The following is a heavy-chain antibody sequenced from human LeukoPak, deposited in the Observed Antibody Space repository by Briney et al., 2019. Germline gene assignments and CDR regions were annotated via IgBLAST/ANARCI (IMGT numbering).Heavy chain of an antibody. CDR3: AIPPGYCGNDCSFDH. V-gene: IGHV5-51*01. CDR2: IYPGDYET. Sequence: GESLKISCEGSGYSFSNYWIGWVRQMPGKGLEWMGIIYPGDYETRYSPSFQGLVTISVDKSISTAYLQWSSLKASDTAMYYCAIPPGYCGNDCSFDHWGHGTLVTVSS. D-gene: IGHD2-21*02. J-gene: IGHJ4*01. CDR1: GYSFSNYW.